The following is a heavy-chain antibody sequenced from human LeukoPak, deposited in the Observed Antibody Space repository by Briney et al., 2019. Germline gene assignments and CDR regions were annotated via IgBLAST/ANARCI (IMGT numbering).Heavy chain of an antibody. CDR3: GRLGSDNGQPVGALDF. Sequence: SETLSLTCTVSGASLGSRPYYWTWTRQPPREGLEWVVFISSNGDTNYNPSLEGPLSLSRDQCKNQFSLRLTSVSATDPAVYFCGRLGSDNGQPVGALDFWGQGTVLTVSS. V-gene: IGHV4-30-4*01. D-gene: IGHD4-17*01. J-gene: IGHJ3*01. CDR2: ISSNGDT. CDR1: GASLGSRPYY.